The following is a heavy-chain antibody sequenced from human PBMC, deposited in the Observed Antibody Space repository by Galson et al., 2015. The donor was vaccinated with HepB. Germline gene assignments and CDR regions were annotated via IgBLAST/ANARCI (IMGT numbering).Heavy chain of an antibody. J-gene: IGHJ5*01. D-gene: IGHD3-10*01. Sequence: ISGDSVSSHNAGWNWIRQSPARGLEWLGRTYYRSNWYTDYAPSVEGRILVQPDTSRNHFSLHLSSVTPDDTAVYFCARVPGPLYGAGTYSWFDCWGQGTLVTVSS. CDR3: ARVPGPLYGAGTYSWFDC. CDR2: TYYRSNWYT. CDR1: GDSVSSHNAG. V-gene: IGHV6-1*01.